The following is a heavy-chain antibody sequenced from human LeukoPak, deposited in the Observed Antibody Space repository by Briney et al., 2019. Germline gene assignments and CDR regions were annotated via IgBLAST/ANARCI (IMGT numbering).Heavy chain of an antibody. J-gene: IGHJ4*02. V-gene: IGHV4-39*07. D-gene: IGHD2-2*01. Sequence: PSETLSLTCTVSGGSISSSSCYWGWIRQPPGKGLEWIGSIYYSGSTYYNPSLKSRVTISVDTSKNQFSLKLSSVTAADTAVYYCAGGTIVVVPAASFGDWGQGTLVTVSS. CDR1: GGSISSSSCY. CDR3: AGGTIVVVPAASFGD. CDR2: IYYSGST.